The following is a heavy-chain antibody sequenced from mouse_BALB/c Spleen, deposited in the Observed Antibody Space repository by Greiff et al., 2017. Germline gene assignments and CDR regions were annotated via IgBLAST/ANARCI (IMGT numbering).Heavy chain of an antibody. CDR2: INPGSGGT. V-gene: IGHV1-54*03. Sequence: QVQLTQSGAELVRPGPSVKVSCKASGYAFTNYLIEWVKQRPGQGLEWIGVINPGSGGTNYNEKFKGKATLTADKSSSTAYMQRSSLTSDDSAVYFCARSYDGFYYFDDWGQGTTLTVSS. J-gene: IGHJ2*01. CDR3: ARSYDGFYYFDD. D-gene: IGHD2-3*01. CDR1: GYAFTNYL.